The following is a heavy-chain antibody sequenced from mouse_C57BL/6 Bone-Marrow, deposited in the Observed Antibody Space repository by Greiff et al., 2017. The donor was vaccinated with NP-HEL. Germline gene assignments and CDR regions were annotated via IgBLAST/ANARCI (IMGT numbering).Heavy chain of an antibody. V-gene: IGHV1-63*01. J-gene: IGHJ1*03. CDR2: IYPGGGYT. CDR3: ARRKDYGGWYFEV. CDR1: GYTFTNYW. D-gene: IGHD1-1*01. Sequence: QVQLQQSGAELVRPGTSVKMSCKASGYTFTNYWIGWAKQRPGHGLEWIGDIYPGGGYTNYNEKFKGKATLTADKSSSTAYMQFSSLTSEDSAIYYCARRKDYGGWYFEVWGTGTTVTVSS.